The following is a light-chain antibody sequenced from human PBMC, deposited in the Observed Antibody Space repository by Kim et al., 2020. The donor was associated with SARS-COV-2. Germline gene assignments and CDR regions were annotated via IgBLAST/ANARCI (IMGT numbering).Light chain of an antibody. CDR2: QDS. J-gene: IGLJ2*01. Sequence: VLTQPPSVSVSPGQTASITCSGDKLGDKYACWYQQKPGQSPVLVIYQDSKRPSGIPERFSGSNSGNTAALTISGTQAMDEADYYCQAWDSSTAVVFGGGTQLTVL. V-gene: IGLV3-1*01. CDR3: QAWDSSTAVV. CDR1: KLGDKY.